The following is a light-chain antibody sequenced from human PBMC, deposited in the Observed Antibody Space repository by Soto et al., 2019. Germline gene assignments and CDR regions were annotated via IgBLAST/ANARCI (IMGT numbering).Light chain of an antibody. J-gene: IGKJ3*01. Sequence: EIVLTQSPGTLSLSPGERATLSCRASQSVNTKYLAWYQQKPGQAPRLLISGASSRATGIPDRFSGSGSGTDFTLTISRLEPEDFALYYCQQYSSSLFTFGPGTKVDIK. CDR3: QQYSSSLFT. CDR1: QSVNTKY. V-gene: IGKV3-20*01. CDR2: GAS.